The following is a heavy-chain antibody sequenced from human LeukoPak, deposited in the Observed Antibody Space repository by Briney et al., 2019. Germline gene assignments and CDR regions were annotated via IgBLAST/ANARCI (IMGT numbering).Heavy chain of an antibody. CDR2: TYYRSKWYN. V-gene: IGHV6-1*01. Sequence: SQTLSLTSAISRDSVSINSAAWNWIRQSPSRGLEWLGRTYYRSKWYNDYAVSVKSRIAINPDTSKNQFSLQLNSVTPEDTAVYFCARTSYYDSSGSYRDAFDIWGQGTVVCVSS. J-gene: IGHJ3*02. CDR3: ARTSYYDSSGSYRDAFDI. D-gene: IGHD3-22*01. CDR1: RDSVSINSAA.